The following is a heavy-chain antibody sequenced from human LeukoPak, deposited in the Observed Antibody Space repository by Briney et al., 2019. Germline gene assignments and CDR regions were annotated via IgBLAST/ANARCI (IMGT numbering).Heavy chain of an antibody. CDR2: FDGSGDGT. D-gene: IGHD3-3*01. CDR3: ARGSGFAN. Sequence: GGSLRLPCAASGFTFSDYAMSWVRQAPGKGLEWVAGFDGSGDGTYYVDPVNGRFTISRENYENTAYLQMNVVSAEDTAVYYCARGSGFANWGQGTLVTVSS. V-gene: IGHV3-23*01. CDR1: GFTFSDYA. J-gene: IGHJ4*02.